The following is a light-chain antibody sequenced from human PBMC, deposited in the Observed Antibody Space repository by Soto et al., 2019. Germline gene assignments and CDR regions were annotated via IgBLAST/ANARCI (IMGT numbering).Light chain of an antibody. CDR2: GAS. CDR3: QQYDNSIT. Sequence: EIVWTQSPGTLSLSPGETATLSCRASQSVSSNNLAWYHQKPGQTPRLLIYGASSRATGIPDRFSGSGSGTDFTLTISRLEPEDFAVYYCQQYDNSITFGQGTRLEIE. CDR1: QSVSSNN. J-gene: IGKJ5*01. V-gene: IGKV3-20*01.